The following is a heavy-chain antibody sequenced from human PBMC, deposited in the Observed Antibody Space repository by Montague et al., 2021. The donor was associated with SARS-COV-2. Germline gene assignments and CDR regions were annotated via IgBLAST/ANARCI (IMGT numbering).Heavy chain of an antibody. D-gene: IGHD3-10*01. J-gene: IGHJ3*02. V-gene: IGHV4-38-2*02. CDR2: ISHSETT. CDR1: GFSIGSGDY. Sequence: SETLSLTCTVSGFSIGSGDYWGWIRQPPGKGLEWIGSISHSETTXXNPXXXSRLTMSIDTSTNQFSLRLTSVTAADTAVFFCVREKSGGLRNVFDIWGHGTTVTVSS. CDR3: VREKSGGLRNVFDI.